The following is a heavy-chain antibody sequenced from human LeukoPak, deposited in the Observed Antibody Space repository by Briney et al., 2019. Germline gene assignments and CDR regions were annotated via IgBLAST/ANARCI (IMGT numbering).Heavy chain of an antibody. CDR3: ARGRISSWYYYYMDV. CDR1: GGSFSGYY. CDR2: INHSGST. Sequence: PSETLSLTCAVYGGSFSGYYWSWIRQPPGKGPEWIGEINHSGSTNYNPSLKSRVTISVDTSKNQFSLKLSSVTAADTAVYYCARGRISSWYYYYMDVWGKGTTVTVSS. J-gene: IGHJ6*03. D-gene: IGHD6-13*01. V-gene: IGHV4-34*01.